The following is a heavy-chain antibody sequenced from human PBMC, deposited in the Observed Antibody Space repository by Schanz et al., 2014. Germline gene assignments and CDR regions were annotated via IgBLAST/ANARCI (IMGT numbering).Heavy chain of an antibody. V-gene: IGHV3-30*02. D-gene: IGHD5-18*01. Sequence: QVHLVESGGGVVQPGGSLRLSCAASGFIFRTYGMHWVRQAPGKGLEWVAFIHYDGTYKYYADSVKGRFTISRDNSENTLYLQMISLRAEDTAVYYCAKLDGYAYGSMGQEYFDYWGQGTQVAVSS. CDR1: GFIFRTYG. J-gene: IGHJ4*02. CDR3: AKLDGYAYGSMGQEYFDY. CDR2: IHYDGTYK.